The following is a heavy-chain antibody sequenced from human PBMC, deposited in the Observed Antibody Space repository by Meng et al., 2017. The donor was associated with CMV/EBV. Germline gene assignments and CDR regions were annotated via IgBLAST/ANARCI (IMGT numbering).Heavy chain of an antibody. CDR3: ARDPVRSPSF. J-gene: IGHJ4*02. V-gene: IGHV3-74*01. CDR1: GFTFSDYW. D-gene: IGHD3-10*01. CDR2: INEDGSET. Sequence: GESLKISCAASGFTFSDYWMHWVRKVPGKGLLGVSHINEDGSETNYADAVKGRFTIWRDNTKNTMYLQMNYLRAEDTAVYYCARDPVRSPSFWGQGILVTVSS.